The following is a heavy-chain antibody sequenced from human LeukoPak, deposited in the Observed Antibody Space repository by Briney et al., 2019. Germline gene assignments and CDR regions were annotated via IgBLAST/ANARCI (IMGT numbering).Heavy chain of an antibody. V-gene: IGHV4-59*06. CDR2: IYYSGST. CDR1: GDSVSNYY. CDR3: ASWTSYGSSWFDP. J-gene: IGHJ5*02. Sequence: SETLSLTCSVSGDSVSNYYWSWIRQSPGKGLEWIGYIYYSGSTYYNPSLKSRVTISVDTSKNQFSLKLSSVTAADTAVYYCASWTSYGSSWFDPWGQGTLVTVSS. D-gene: IGHD5-24*01.